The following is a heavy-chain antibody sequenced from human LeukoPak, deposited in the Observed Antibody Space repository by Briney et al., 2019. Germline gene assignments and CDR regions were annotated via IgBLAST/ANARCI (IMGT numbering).Heavy chain of an antibody. CDR2: XSSSSSTI. CDR3: ARGRWGRFGELPHSDAFDI. V-gene: IGHV3-48*04. Sequence: XXLXCAASXFTXSSXSMNWVXQXPGXGLXXXSYXSSSSSTIYYADSVKGRFTISRDNAKNSLYLQMNSLRAEDTAVYYCARGRWGRFGELPHSDAFDIWGQGTMVTVSS. CDR1: XFTXSSXS. J-gene: IGHJ3*02. D-gene: IGHD3-10*01.